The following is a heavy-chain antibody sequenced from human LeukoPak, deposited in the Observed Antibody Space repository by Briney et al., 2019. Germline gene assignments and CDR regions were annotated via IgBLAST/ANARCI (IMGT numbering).Heavy chain of an antibody. CDR3: ARSTIAAAGIRWFDP. V-gene: IGHV4-61*02. CDR1: GGSISSSSYY. J-gene: IGHJ5*02. D-gene: IGHD6-13*01. CDR2: IYTSGST. Sequence: PSETLSLTCTVSGGSISSSSYYWSWIRQPAGKGLEWIGRIYTSGSTNYNPSLKSRVTISVDTSKNQFSLKLSSVTAADTAVYYCARSTIAAAGIRWFDPWGQGTLVTVSS.